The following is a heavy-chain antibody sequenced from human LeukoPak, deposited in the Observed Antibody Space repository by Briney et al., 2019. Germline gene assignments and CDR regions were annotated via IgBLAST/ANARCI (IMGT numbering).Heavy chain of an antibody. D-gene: IGHD3-22*01. J-gene: IGHJ4*02. V-gene: IGHV4-39*07. Sequence: PSETLSLTCTVSGGSISSSSYYWGWIRQPPGKGLEWIGSIYYSGSTYYNPSLKSRVTISVDTSKNQFSLKLSSVTAADTAVYYCARESPWTMIVVGDFDYWGQGALVTVSS. CDR3: ARESPWTMIVVGDFDY. CDR1: GGSISSSSYY. CDR2: IYYSGST.